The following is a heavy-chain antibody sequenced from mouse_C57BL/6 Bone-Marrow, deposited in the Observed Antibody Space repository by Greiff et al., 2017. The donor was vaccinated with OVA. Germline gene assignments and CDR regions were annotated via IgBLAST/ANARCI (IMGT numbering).Heavy chain of an antibody. V-gene: IGHV5-2*01. J-gene: IGHJ2*01. CDR3: ARPLMVTTDGLGY. D-gene: IGHD2-2*01. Sequence: EVMLVESGGGLVQPGESLKLSCESNEYEFPSHDMSWVRKTPEKRLELVAAINSDGGSTYYPDTMESRFIISRDNSTQTLYLQRSSLRSEDTALYYGARPLMVTTDGLGYWGQGTTLTVSS. CDR1: EYEFPSHD. CDR2: INSDGGST.